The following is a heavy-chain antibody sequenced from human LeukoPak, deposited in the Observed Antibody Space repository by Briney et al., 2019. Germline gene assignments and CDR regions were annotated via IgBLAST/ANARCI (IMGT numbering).Heavy chain of an antibody. J-gene: IGHJ4*02. D-gene: IGHD1-26*01. CDR2: IYTSGGT. Sequence: SETLSLTCTVSGGSIGSYYWSWIRQPAGKGLEWIGRIYTSGGTVYNPSLKSRVTMSVDTSKNQFSLKLSSVTAADTAVYYCARDRATSGFWFTDYWGQGTLVTVSS. V-gene: IGHV4-4*07. CDR1: GGSIGSYY. CDR3: ARDRATSGFWFTDY.